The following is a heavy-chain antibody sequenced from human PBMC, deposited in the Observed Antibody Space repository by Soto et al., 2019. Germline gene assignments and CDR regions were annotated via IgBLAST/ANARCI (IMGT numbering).Heavy chain of an antibody. CDR1: GGSISGHY. V-gene: IGHV4-59*11. CDR2: IFYSWST. D-gene: IGHD6-19*01. J-gene: IGHJ4*02. CDR3: ARVGSSGWSPDY. Sequence: PSETLSLTCSVSGGSISGHYWTWIRQSPGKGLEWIGYIFYSWSTNYNPSLKSRVTISVDTSKNQFSLKMSSVTAADTAVYYCARVGSSGWSPDYWGRGTLFTVSS.